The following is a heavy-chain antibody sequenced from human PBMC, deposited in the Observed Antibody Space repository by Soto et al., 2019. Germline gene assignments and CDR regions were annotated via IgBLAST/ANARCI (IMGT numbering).Heavy chain of an antibody. Sequence: PGGSLRLSCAASGFTFSSYGMHWVRQAPGKGLEWVAAISYDGSNKYYADSVKGRFTISRDNSKNTLYLQMNSLRAEDTAVYYCAKDAHYYGSGSPYYFDYWGQGTLVTVSS. CDR2: ISYDGSNK. V-gene: IGHV3-30*18. CDR1: GFTFSSYG. D-gene: IGHD3-10*01. CDR3: AKDAHYYGSGSPYYFDY. J-gene: IGHJ4*02.